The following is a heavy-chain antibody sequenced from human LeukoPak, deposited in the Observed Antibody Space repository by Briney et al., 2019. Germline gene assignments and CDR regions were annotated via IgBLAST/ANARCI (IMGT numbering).Heavy chain of an antibody. Sequence: SETLSLTCTVSGDSVSSYYWNWIRQPPGKGPEWIGYIHQSGSTNNNPSLRSRVNMSVDTSRNQFSLDLISVTAADTAVYYCARWNDGNHHFDCWGQGHLVPVSA. CDR3: ARWNDGNHHFDC. CDR2: IHQSGST. D-gene: IGHD1-1*01. J-gene: IGHJ4*02. CDR1: GDSVSSYY. V-gene: IGHV4-59*02.